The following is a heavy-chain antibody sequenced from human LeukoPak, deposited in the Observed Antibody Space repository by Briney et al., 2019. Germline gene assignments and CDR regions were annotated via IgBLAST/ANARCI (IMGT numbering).Heavy chain of an antibody. D-gene: IGHD3-10*01. V-gene: IGHV4-39*07. CDR1: GGSISSSGYY. CDR3: ASSDYYGSGSYYGY. Sequence: SETLSLTCTVSGGSISSSGYYWSWIRQPPGKGLEWIGEINHSGSTNYNPSLKSRVTISVDTSKNQFSLKLSSVTAADTAVYYCASSDYYGSGSYYGYWGQGTLVTVSS. J-gene: IGHJ4*02. CDR2: INHSGST.